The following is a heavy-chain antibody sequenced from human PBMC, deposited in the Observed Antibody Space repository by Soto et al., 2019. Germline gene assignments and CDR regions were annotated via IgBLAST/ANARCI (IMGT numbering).Heavy chain of an antibody. V-gene: IGHV4-31*03. D-gene: IGHD4-4*01. CDR1: GGSISSGGYY. CDR3: ATQPRPPMTTVTSYASLGY. J-gene: IGHJ4*02. CDR2: IYYSGST. Sequence: SETLSLTCTVSGGSISSGGYYWSWIRQHPGKGLEWIGYIYYSGSTYYNPSLKSRVTISVDTSKNQFSLKLSSVTAADTAVYYCATQPRPPMTTVTSYASLGYWGQGTLVTVSS.